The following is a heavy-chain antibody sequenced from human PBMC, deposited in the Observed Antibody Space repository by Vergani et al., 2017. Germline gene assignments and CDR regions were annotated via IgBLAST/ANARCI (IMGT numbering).Heavy chain of an antibody. J-gene: IGHJ4*02. CDR2: ISYDGSNK. CDR3: ATRGYQLLFRTTPRVY. CDR1: GFTFSSYG. D-gene: IGHD2-2*01. V-gene: IGHV3-30*03. Sequence: QVQLVESGGGVVQPGRSLRLSCAASGFTFSSYGMHWVRQAPGKGLEWVAVISYDGSNKYYADSVKGRFTISRDNSKNTLYLQMNSLRAEDTAVYYCATRGYQLLFRTTPRVYWGQGTLVTVSS.